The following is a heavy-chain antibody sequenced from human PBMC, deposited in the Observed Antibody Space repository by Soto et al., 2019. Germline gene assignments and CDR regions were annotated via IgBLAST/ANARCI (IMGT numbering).Heavy chain of an antibody. CDR3: AKNYYASGSYDS. CDR2: ISGSSNSI. J-gene: IGHJ4*02. D-gene: IGHD3-10*01. V-gene: IGHV3-23*01. CDR1: GFTFSDNA. Sequence: PGGFLRLSCAASGFTFSDNAMTWVRQAPGKGLEWVSAISGSSNSIYYADSVKGRFTISRDNSKNTVYLQMNSLRAEDTAIYYCAKNYYASGSYDSWGQGTLVTVSS.